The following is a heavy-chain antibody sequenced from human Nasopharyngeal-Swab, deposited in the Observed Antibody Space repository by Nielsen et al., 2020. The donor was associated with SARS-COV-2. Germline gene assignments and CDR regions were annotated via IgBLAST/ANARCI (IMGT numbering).Heavy chain of an antibody. CDR2: ISAYNGNT. J-gene: IGHJ6*02. CDR3: ARAHRWTTVTTNYYGMDV. Sequence: ASVKVSCKASGYTFTSYGISWVRQAPGQGLEWMGWISAYNGNTNYAQKFQGRVTITADKSTSTAYMELSSLRSEDTAVYYCARAHRWTTVTTNYYGMDVWGQGTTVTVSS. D-gene: IGHD4-11*01. V-gene: IGHV1-18*01. CDR1: GYTFTSYG.